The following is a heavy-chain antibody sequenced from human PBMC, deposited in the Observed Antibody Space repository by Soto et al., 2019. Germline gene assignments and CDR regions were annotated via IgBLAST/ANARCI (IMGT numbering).Heavy chain of an antibody. CDR2: IIPIFGTP. CDR1: GGIFSTYA. Sequence: ASVKVSCKASGGIFSTYAISWLRQAPGQGLEWKGGIIPIFGTPNYAQRFQGRVTITADESTSTAYMELSRLRSEDTAVYYCARDRDDYGSGNYYNRIDFWGQGTLVTVSS. V-gene: IGHV1-69*13. J-gene: IGHJ4*02. D-gene: IGHD3-10*01. CDR3: ARDRDDYGSGNYYNRIDF.